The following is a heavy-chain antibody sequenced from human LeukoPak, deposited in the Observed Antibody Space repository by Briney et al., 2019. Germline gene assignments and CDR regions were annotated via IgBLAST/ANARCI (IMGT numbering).Heavy chain of an antibody. Sequence: PGGSLRLSCAASGFTFSSYAMHWVRQAPGKGLEWVAVISYDGSNKYYADSVKGRFTISRDNSKNTLYLQMNSLRAEDTAVYYCARDPSSSFSRLVGYYYGMDVWGQGTTVTVSS. J-gene: IGHJ6*02. CDR3: ARDPSSSFSRLVGYYYGMDV. CDR1: GFTFSSYA. CDR2: ISYDGSNK. D-gene: IGHD6-6*01. V-gene: IGHV3-30-3*01.